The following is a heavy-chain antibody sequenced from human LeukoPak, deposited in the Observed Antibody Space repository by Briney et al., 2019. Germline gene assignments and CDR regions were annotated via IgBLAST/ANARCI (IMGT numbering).Heavy chain of an antibody. V-gene: IGHV3-30*02. Sequence: GGSLRLSCAASGFTFRSYGMHWVRQAPGKGLEWVAFIRYDGTIKYYADSVKGRFTISRDNSKKTLYLQMNSLRAEDTAVYYCAREKSGSYDYWGRGTLVTVSS. D-gene: IGHD1-26*01. J-gene: IGHJ4*02. CDR2: IRYDGTIK. CDR1: GFTFRSYG. CDR3: AREKSGSYDY.